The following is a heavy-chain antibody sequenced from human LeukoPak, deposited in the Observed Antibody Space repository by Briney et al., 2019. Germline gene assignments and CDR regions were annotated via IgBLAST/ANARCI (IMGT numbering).Heavy chain of an antibody. CDR3: ARGGGIVVVPAAMGYAFDI. CDR1: GGSISSSSYY. CDR2: INHSGST. V-gene: IGHV4-39*07. J-gene: IGHJ3*02. Sequence: SETLSLTCTVSGGSISSSSYYWGWIRQPPGKGLEWIGEINHSGSTNYNPSLKSRVTISVDTSKNQFSLKLSSVTAADTAVYYCARGGGIVVVPAAMGYAFDIWGQGTMVTVSS. D-gene: IGHD2-2*01.